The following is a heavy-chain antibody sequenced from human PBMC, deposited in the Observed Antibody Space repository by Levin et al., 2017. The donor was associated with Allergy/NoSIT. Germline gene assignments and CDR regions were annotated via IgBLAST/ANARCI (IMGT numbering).Heavy chain of an antibody. V-gene: IGHV1-2*02. CDR3: ARDPIASYPDYYMDV. CDR2: INPNSGST. D-gene: IGHD6-13*01. Sequence: ASVKVSCKASGYTFTGYYMHWVRQAPGQGLEWMGWINPNSGSTNYAQKFQGRVTMTRDTSISTAYMELSRLRSDDTAVYYCARDPIASYPDYYMDVWGKGTTVTVSS. J-gene: IGHJ6*03. CDR1: GYTFTGYY.